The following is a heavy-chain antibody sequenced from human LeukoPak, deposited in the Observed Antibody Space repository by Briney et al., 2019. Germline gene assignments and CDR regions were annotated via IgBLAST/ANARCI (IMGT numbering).Heavy chain of an antibody. V-gene: IGHV7-4-1*02. CDR3: TRARGGYALDY. CDR2: INTNTGNP. Sequence: ASVKVSCKASGGTSSSYAISWVRQAPGQGLEWMGWINTNTGNPTYAQGFTGRFVFSLDTSVSTAYLQISSLKAEDTAVYYCTRARGGYALDYWGQGTLVTVSS. D-gene: IGHD5-12*01. J-gene: IGHJ4*02. CDR1: GGTSSSYA.